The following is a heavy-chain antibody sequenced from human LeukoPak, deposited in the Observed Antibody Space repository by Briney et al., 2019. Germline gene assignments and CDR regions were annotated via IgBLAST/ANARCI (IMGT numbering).Heavy chain of an antibody. CDR3: AKDIVVVPAAMSYFDY. V-gene: IGHV3-23*01. Sequence: GGSLRLSCAASGFTFSSYAMSWVRQAPGKGLEWVSAISGSGGSTYYADSVKGRFTISRDNSKNTLYLQMNSLRAEDTAVYYRAKDIVVVPAAMSYFDYWGQGTLVTVSS. CDR1: GFTFSSYA. D-gene: IGHD2-2*01. J-gene: IGHJ4*02. CDR2: ISGSGGST.